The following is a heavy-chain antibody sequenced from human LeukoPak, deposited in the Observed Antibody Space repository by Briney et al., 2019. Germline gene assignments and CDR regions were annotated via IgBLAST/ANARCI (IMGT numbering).Heavy chain of an antibody. D-gene: IGHD1-26*01. CDR2: ISSSSSTI. CDR1: GFTFSSYS. CDR3: ARSPSHSGSY. J-gene: IGHJ4*02. V-gene: IGHV3-48*04. Sequence: GGSLRLSCAASGFTFSSYSMNWVRQAPGKGLEWVSYISSSSSTIYYADSVKGRFTISRDNAKNSLYLQMNSLRAEDTAVYYCARSPSHSGSYWGQGTLVTVSS.